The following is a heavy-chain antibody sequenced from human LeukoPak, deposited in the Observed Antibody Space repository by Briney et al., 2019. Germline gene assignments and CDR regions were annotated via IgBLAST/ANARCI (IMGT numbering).Heavy chain of an antibody. Sequence: GGSLRLSCAASGFTLSSHAMSWVRQAPGKGLAWVSAISGSGGSTYYADSVKGPFNISRDNSTNTLYLQMTRQRAEDTAVYSGAYRPPRYSSTGAHFDYWGQGTLVTVSS. D-gene: IGHD6-13*01. CDR1: GFTLSSHA. CDR2: ISGSGGST. CDR3: AYRPPRYSSTGAHFDY. V-gene: IGHV3-23*01. J-gene: IGHJ4*02.